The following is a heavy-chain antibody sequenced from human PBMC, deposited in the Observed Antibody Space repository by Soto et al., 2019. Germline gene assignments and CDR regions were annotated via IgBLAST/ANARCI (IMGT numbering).Heavy chain of an antibody. J-gene: IGHJ4*02. CDR2: IIPFFGTA. V-gene: IGHV1-69*13. D-gene: IGHD3-16*01. CDR1: GGTFSTFG. CDR3: ARTAPMDAGDKYYYDF. Sequence: WASVKVSCKASGGTFSTFGISWVRQAPGQGLEWMGGIIPFFGTAKYSQKFEDRITITADESTNIVYMDLRSLTSEDTAIYYCARTAPMDAGDKYYYDFWGQGALVTVSS.